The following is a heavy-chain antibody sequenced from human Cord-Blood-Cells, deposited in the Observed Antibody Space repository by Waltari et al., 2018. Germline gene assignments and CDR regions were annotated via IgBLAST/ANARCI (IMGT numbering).Heavy chain of an antibody. CDR2: ISGSGGST. J-gene: IGHJ4*02. Sequence: EVQLLESGGGLVQPGGSLRLSCAASGFTFSSYAMSWVRQAPGKGLEWVSAISGSGGSTYYADAVEGRFTISRDNSKNTLYLQMNSLRAEDTAVYYCAKTPDDFWSGYYFDYWGQGTLVTVSS. CDR3: AKTPDDFWSGYYFDY. V-gene: IGHV3-23*01. D-gene: IGHD3-3*01. CDR1: GFTFSSYA.